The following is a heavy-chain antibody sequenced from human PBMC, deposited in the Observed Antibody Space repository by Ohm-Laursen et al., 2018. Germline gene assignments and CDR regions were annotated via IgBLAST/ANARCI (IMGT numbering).Heavy chain of an antibody. J-gene: IGHJ4*02. CDR3: ERTRADLPFDY. D-gene: IGHD3-3*01. CDR2: ISSGTI. V-gene: IGHV3-48*04. Sequence: SLRLSCAASGFTFSTYGMHWVRQAPGKGLEWVSYISSGTIYYAGSVRGRFTISRDNAKNSLYLQMTSLRAEDTAVYYCERTRADLPFDYWGQGTLVTVSS. CDR1: GFTFSTYG.